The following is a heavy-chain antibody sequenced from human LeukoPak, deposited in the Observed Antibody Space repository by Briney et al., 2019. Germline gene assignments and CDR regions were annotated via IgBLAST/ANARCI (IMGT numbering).Heavy chain of an antibody. Sequence: GGSLRLSCAASGFTFSSYGMHWVRQAPGKGLEWVAVISYEGSNKYYADSVKGRFTISRDNSKSTLYLQMNSLRGEDTAVYYCAKDQGMDVWGQGTTVTVSS. CDR1: GFTFSSYG. CDR3: AKDQGMDV. J-gene: IGHJ6*02. V-gene: IGHV3-30*18. CDR2: ISYEGSNK.